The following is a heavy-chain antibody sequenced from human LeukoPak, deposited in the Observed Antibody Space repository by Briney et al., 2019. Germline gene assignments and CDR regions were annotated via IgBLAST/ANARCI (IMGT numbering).Heavy chain of an antibody. J-gene: IGHJ4*02. CDR1: GYTFTGYY. D-gene: IGHD3-22*01. V-gene: IGHV1-2*02. Sequence: ASVKVSCKASGYTFTGYYMHWVPHAPGQGLEWMGWINTNSGGTNYAQKFQGRITMTRDTSISTAYMELSMLRSDDTALYYCARYLPYYYDSSGYQNDYWGQGTLVTVSS. CDR2: INTNSGGT. CDR3: ARYLPYYYDSSGYQNDY.